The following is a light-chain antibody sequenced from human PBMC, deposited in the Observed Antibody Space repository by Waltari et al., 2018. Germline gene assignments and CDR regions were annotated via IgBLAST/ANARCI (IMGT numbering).Light chain of an antibody. Sequence: EIVLTQSPGTLSLSPGERATLPGRARPRVSSSYFAWDKQKPGQAPRLLIYGASSRATGIPDRFSGSWYGKDFNLTISRLEPEDFAVYYCQQYGISPRTFGQGTKVEIK. J-gene: IGKJ1*01. CDR3: QQYGISPRT. V-gene: IGKV3-20*01. CDR2: GAS. CDR1: PRVSSSY.